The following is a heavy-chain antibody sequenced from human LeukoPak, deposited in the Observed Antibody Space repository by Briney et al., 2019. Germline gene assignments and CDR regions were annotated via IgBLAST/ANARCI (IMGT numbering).Heavy chain of an antibody. CDR1: GGSISNYY. CDR3: ARDYSTSYYYYGMDL. Sequence: SETLSLTCTVSGGSISNYYWGWIRQPPGKGLEWIGYIYYTGITNYNPSLKSRVTISVDTSKNQFSLKLNSVTAADTAVYYCARDYSTSYYYYGMDLWGQGTTVTVSS. CDR2: IYYTGIT. D-gene: IGHD4-11*01. V-gene: IGHV4-59*01. J-gene: IGHJ6*02.